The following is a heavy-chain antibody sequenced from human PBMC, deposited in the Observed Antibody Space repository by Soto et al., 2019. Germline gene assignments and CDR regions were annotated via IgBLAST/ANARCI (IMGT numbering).Heavy chain of an antibody. D-gene: IGHD3-3*02. CDR3: AARHFWSRPWTDRRLDY. CDR2: ISHSGNT. CDR1: GGSRKGSHG. Sequence: PSAALSLTGAVSGGSRKGSHGWIWVRQPPEKGLEWIGQISHSGNTNYNPSLTSRVTISVDKSKNHFSLKLTSVTAADTAVYYCAARHFWSRPWTDRRLDYWGQGTLVTVS. V-gene: IGHV4-4*02. J-gene: IGHJ4*02.